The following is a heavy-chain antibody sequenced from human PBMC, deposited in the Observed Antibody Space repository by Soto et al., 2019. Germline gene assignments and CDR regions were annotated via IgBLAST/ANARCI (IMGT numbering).Heavy chain of an antibody. CDR3: AVAFPVEEGLDY. V-gene: IGHV1-46*01. D-gene: IGHD2-15*01. CDR2: INPSGGYT. J-gene: IGHJ4*02. CDR1: GYTFSSYY. Sequence: GASVKVSCKAFGYTFSSYYMNWVRQAPGQGLEWLGIINPSGGYTTYAQRFLGRVTMTSDMSTSTAYMELSSLRSEDTAVYYCAVAFPVEEGLDYWGQGTLVTVSS.